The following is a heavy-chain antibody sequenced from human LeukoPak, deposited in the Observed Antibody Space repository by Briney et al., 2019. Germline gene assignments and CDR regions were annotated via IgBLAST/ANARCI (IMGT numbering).Heavy chain of an antibody. V-gene: IGHV3-30*18. CDR1: GFSISNYV. CDR3: AKGLQVAEPPDY. D-gene: IGHD2-15*01. CDR2: ISYDGNNK. J-gene: IGHJ4*02. Sequence: GGSLRLSCAASGFSISNYVMYWVRQAPRKGLEWVAVISYDGNNKYYADSVKGRFTISRDNSKNTLYLQMSSLRGEDTAVYYCAKGLQVAEPPDYWGQGILVTVSS.